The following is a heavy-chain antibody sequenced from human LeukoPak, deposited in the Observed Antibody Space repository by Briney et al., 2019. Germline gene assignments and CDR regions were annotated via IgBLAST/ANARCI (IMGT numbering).Heavy chain of an antibody. CDR1: GGSVSSYY. V-gene: IGHV4-59*02. CDR3: ARQSISGSSLSYFDY. CDR2: IYDSVST. J-gene: IGHJ4*02. D-gene: IGHD3-22*01. Sequence: KPSETLSLTCTVSGGSVSSYYWSWIAQPPGRGLEWIGYIYDSVSTSYNPSLRSRVTISVDTSKNHLSLRLSSVTAADTAVYYCARQSISGSSLSYFDYWRQGTLVNVSS.